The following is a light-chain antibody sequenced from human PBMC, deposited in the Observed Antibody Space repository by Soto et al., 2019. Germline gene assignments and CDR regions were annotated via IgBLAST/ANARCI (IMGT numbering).Light chain of an antibody. Sequence: SYELTQPPSVSVSPGQTARITCSGDKWGSQFANWYQQKPGQSPVLVIYQDTKRPSGIPERFSGSNSGNTATLTISGTQPMDEADYYCQASDSTTYYVFGAGTKVTVL. CDR2: QDT. CDR3: QASDSTTYYV. V-gene: IGLV3-1*01. J-gene: IGLJ1*01. CDR1: KWGSQF.